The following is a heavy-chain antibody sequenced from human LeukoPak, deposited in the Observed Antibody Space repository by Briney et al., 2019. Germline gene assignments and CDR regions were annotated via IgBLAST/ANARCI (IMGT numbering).Heavy chain of an antibody. CDR1: GGSFSGYY. J-gene: IGHJ2*01. Sequence: SETLSLTCAVYGGSFSGYYWNWIRQPPGKGLEWIGEINHSGSTNYNPSLKSRVTISVDTSKNQFSLKLSSVTAADTAVYYCARVPKYFDLWGRGTLVTVSS. V-gene: IGHV4-34*01. CDR2: INHSGST. CDR3: ARVPKYFDL.